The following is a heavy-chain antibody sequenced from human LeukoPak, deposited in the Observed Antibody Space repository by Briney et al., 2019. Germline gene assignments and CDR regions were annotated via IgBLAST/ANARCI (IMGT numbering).Heavy chain of an antibody. V-gene: IGHV3-23*01. CDR3: AKARSLTCGGDCYQIDY. CDR2: ISGSGYTT. Sequence: GGSLRLPCVASGFTFSSFAINWVRQAPGKGLEWVSGISGSGYTTYYADSVRGRFSISRDNSRNTLSLQMSSLRAEDTAVYYCAKARSLTCGGDCYQIDYWGQGTLVIVSS. CDR1: GFTFSSFA. D-gene: IGHD2-21*02. J-gene: IGHJ4*02.